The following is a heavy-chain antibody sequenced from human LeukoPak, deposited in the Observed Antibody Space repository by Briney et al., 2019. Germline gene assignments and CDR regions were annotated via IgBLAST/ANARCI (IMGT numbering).Heavy chain of an antibody. CDR3: AKDRFSGSGINWYFDL. CDR2: ISYDGSNK. CDR1: TFTFSSYA. Sequence: GGSLRLSCAASTFTFSSYAMHWVRQAPGKGLEWMAVISYDGSNKYYADSVKGRFTISRDNSKNTLYLQMNSLRAGDTAVYYCAKDRFSGSGINWYFDLWGRGTLVTVSS. J-gene: IGHJ2*01. V-gene: IGHV3-30*04. D-gene: IGHD6-13*01.